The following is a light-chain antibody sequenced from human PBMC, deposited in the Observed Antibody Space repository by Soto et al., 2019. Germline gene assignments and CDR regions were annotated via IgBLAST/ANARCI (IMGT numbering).Light chain of an antibody. V-gene: IGLV2-14*01. J-gene: IGLJ2*01. CDR2: DVS. CDR1: SSDIGRHND. Sequence: QSALTQPASVSGSPGQSITFSCTGTSSDIGRHNDVSWYQQYPGTAPKLMIYDVSNRPSGVSNRFSGSKSGNTASLTISGLQAEDEADYDCSSYRSGSTIFGGGTKLTVL. CDR3: SSYRSGSTI.